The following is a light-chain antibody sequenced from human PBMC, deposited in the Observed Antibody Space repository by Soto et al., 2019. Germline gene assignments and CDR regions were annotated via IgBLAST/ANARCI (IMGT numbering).Light chain of an antibody. J-gene: IGLJ1*01. Sequence: QSALTQPASVSGFPGQSITISCTGTSSVVGGYNYVSWYQQHPGKAPKLMIYEVSNRPSGVSNRFSGSKSGNTASLTISGLQAEDEADYYCNSYTSSSTLDVFGTGTKLTVL. CDR3: NSYTSSSTLDV. CDR1: SSVVGGYNY. CDR2: EVS. V-gene: IGLV2-14*01.